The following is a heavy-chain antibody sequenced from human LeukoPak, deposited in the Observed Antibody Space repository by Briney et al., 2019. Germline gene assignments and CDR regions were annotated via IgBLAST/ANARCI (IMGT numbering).Heavy chain of an antibody. CDR2: IGSNSKYI. V-gene: IGHV3-21*01. CDR3: ARVFASGYDLGY. Sequence: PGGSLRLSCAASGFTFSSYSLNWVRRAPGKGLEWVSSIGSNSKYIYYADSVKGRFTISRDNAKNSLYLQMNSLRAEDTAVYYCARVFASGYDLGYWGQGTLVTVSS. J-gene: IGHJ4*02. D-gene: IGHD5-12*01. CDR1: GFTFSSYS.